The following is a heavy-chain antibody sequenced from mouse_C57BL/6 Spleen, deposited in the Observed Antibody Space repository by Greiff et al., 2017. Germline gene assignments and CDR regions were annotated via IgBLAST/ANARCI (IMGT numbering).Heavy chain of an antibody. Sequence: QVHVKQSGAELVRPGTSVKVSCKASGYAFTNYLIEWVKQRPGQGLEWIGVINPGSGGTNYNEKFKGKATLTADKSSSTAYMQLSSLTSEDSAVYFCARRIGYYGSSYPDYWGQGTTLTVSS. CDR2: INPGSGGT. CDR3: ARRIGYYGSSYPDY. CDR1: GYAFTNYL. J-gene: IGHJ2*01. D-gene: IGHD1-1*01. V-gene: IGHV1-54*01.